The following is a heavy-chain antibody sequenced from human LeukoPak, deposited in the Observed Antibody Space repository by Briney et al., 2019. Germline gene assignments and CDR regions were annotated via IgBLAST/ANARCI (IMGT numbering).Heavy chain of an antibody. CDR1: GFTFSSYD. D-gene: IGHD3-10*01. CDR2: IGTAGDT. J-gene: IGHJ4*02. V-gene: IGHV3-13*01. Sequence: PEGSLRLSCAASGFTFSSYDMHWVRQATGKGLEWVSAIGTAGDTYYPGSVKGRFTISRENAKNSLYLQMNSLRAGDTAVYYCARGRGWFGELLLDYWGQGTLVTVSS. CDR3: ARGRGWFGELLLDY.